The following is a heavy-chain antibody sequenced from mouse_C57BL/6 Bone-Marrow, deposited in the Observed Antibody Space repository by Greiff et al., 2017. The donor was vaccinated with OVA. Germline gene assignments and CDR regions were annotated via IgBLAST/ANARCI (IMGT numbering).Heavy chain of an antibody. J-gene: IGHJ2*01. Sequence: VQLKQSGPELVKPGASVKISCKASGYTFTDYYMNWVKQSHGKSLEWIGDINPNNGGTSYNQKFKGKATLTVDKSSSTAYMELRSLTSEDSAVYYCARRGGGCYFDYWGQGTTLTVSS. CDR2: INPNNGGT. V-gene: IGHV1-26*01. CDR1: GYTFTDYY. CDR3: ARRGGGCYFDY.